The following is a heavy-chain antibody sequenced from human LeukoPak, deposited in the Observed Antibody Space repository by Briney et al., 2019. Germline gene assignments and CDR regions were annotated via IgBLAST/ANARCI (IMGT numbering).Heavy chain of an antibody. Sequence: PSETLSLTCTVSGGSISSDYWSWIRQPPGKGLEWIGYIYYSGSTNYNPSLKSRVTISVDTSKNQFSLRLSSVTAADTAVYYCARALTVGVDVDYWGQGTLVTVSS. J-gene: IGHJ4*02. D-gene: IGHD5/OR15-5a*01. CDR3: ARALTVGVDVDY. CDR1: GGSISSDY. CDR2: IYYSGST. V-gene: IGHV4-59*01.